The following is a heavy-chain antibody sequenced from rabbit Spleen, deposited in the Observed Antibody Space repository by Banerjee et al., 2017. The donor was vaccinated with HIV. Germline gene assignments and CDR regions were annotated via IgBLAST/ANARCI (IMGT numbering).Heavy chain of an antibody. Sequence: QSLEESGGDLVKPGASLTLTCTASGFSFSSYYYMCWVRQAPGKGLEWIACINIVTGKSVYASWAKGRFIMSRTSSTTVTLQMTSLTVADTATYFCARDLVAVIGWNFNLWGQGTLVTVS. CDR1: GFSFSSYYY. CDR3: ARDLVAVIGWNFNL. V-gene: IGHV1S40*01. J-gene: IGHJ4*01. CDR2: INIVTGKS. D-gene: IGHD1-1*01.